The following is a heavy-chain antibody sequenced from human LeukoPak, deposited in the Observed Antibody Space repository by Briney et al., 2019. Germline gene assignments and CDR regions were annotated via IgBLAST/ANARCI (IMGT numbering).Heavy chain of an antibody. CDR3: ARHKPTGSYPLEL. D-gene: IGHD3-10*01. Sequence: SETLSLTCTVSGGSISSYYWSWLRQPPGMGLEWIGHIFDSVSTNYNPSLRSRVTISVDTSTRQLSLKLSSVTAADTAVYYCARHKPTGSYPLELWGQGTLVTVSS. J-gene: IGHJ4*02. CDR2: IFDSVST. V-gene: IGHV4-59*08. CDR1: GGSISSYY.